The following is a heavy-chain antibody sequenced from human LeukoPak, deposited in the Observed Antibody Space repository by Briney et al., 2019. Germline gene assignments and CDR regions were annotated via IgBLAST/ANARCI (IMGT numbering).Heavy chain of an antibody. CDR3: AKLGSYSTNFDY. CDR1: GFTFSSYA. Sequence: GGSLRLSCAASGFTFSSYAMSWVRQAPGERLGWVSTITGSGGNTYYADSVKGRFTISRDNSKNTLYLQVNSLRAEDTAVYYCAKLGSYSTNFDYWGQGTLVTVSS. D-gene: IGHD1-26*01. V-gene: IGHV3-23*01. J-gene: IGHJ4*02. CDR2: ITGSGGNT.